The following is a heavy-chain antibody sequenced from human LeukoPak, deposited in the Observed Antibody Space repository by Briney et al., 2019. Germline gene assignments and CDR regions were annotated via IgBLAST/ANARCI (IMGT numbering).Heavy chain of an antibody. V-gene: IGHV4-59*08. J-gene: IGHJ6*02. CDR1: DGSISSNF. CDR2: IYYSGST. D-gene: IGHD3-10*01. Sequence: SETLSLTCTVSDGSISSNFWSWIRQPPGKGLEWIGYIYYSGSTNYNPSLKSRVTISVDTSKNQFFLKLSSVTAADTAVYYCARHKPGNYYYGMDVWGQGTTVTVSS. CDR3: ARHKPGNYYYGMDV.